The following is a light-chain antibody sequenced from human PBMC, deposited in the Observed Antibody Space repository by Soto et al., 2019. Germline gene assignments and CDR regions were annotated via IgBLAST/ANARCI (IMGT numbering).Light chain of an antibody. J-gene: IGKJ3*01. CDR2: WAS. V-gene: IGKV4-1*01. CDR1: QSLLYNSNNKNY. CDR3: QEHYTTPFT. Sequence: DIVMTQSPDSLAVSLGERATINCKSSQSLLYNSNNKNYLAWYQQKPGQPPKLLIYWASTRESGVPDRFSGSGSGTDFTLTISNLQAEDVAVYYCQEHYTTPFTFGPGTTLEIK.